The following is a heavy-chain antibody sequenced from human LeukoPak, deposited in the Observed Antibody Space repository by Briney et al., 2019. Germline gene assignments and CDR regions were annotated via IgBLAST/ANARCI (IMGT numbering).Heavy chain of an antibody. Sequence: GGSLRLSCAGSDFTFATYWMHWVRQAPGKGLAWVSRISTDGIYKTYADSVKGRFTISRDNARNTLFLQMDSLRAEDTAVYYCVRGTSRENGYGGDDPYWGQGTLVIVSP. CDR1: DFTFATYW. J-gene: IGHJ4*02. CDR3: VRGTSRENGYGGDDPY. CDR2: ISTDGIYK. D-gene: IGHD2-21*02. V-gene: IGHV3-74*03.